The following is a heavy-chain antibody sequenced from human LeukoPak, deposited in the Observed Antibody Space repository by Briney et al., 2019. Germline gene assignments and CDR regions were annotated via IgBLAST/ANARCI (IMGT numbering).Heavy chain of an antibody. CDR3: ARHGPRGTSWYYYYMDV. Sequence: GESLKISCKGSGYSFTSYWIGWVRQMPGKGLEWTGIIYPGDSDTRYSPSFQGQVTISADKSISTAYLQWSSLKASDTAMYYCARHGPRGTSWYYYYMDVWGKGTTVTVSS. V-gene: IGHV5-51*01. D-gene: IGHD2-2*01. J-gene: IGHJ6*03. CDR1: GYSFTSYW. CDR2: IYPGDSDT.